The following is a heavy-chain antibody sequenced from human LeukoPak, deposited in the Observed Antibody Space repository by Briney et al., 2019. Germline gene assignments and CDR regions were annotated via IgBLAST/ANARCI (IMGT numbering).Heavy chain of an antibody. D-gene: IGHD6-19*01. CDR3: ARVDSSGWLIYGMDV. J-gene: IGHJ6*02. V-gene: IGHV3-30-3*01. CDR2: ISYDGGNK. CDR1: GFTFSSYA. Sequence: GRSLRLSCAASGFTFSSYAIHWVRQAPGKGLEWVAAISYDGGNKLYADSVKGRFTIFRDNSKNTVYLQMTSLRAEDTAVFFCARVDSSGWLIYGMDVWGQGTTVIVSS.